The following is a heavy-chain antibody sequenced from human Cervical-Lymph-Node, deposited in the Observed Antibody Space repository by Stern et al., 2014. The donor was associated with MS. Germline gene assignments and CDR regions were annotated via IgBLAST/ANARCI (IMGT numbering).Heavy chain of an antibody. V-gene: IGHV5-51*03. J-gene: IGHJ4*02. CDR1: GYSFANFW. D-gene: IGHD3-22*01. CDR3: ARRGLGYEGADH. Sequence: EVQLVESGAEVRKPGGSLKISCKVSGYSFANFWIGWVRQVPGKGLEWMGIIYPGESDTRYSQSFQGLVTIPTTACLSPAHLQRRSLKDSDTGIYYCARRGLGYEGADHWGQGALVTVSS. CDR2: IYPGESDT.